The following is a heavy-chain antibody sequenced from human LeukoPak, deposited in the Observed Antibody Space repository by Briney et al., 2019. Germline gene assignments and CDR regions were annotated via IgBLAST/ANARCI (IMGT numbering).Heavy chain of an antibody. CDR3: AKELHSGSYCPAFDY. Sequence: GGSLRLSCAASGFTFSSYGMHWVRQAPGKGLEWVAVISYDGSNKYYADSVKGRFTIPRDNSKNTLYLQMNSLRAEDTAVYYCAKELHSGSYCPAFDYWGQGTLVTVSS. CDR2: ISYDGSNK. CDR1: GFTFSSYG. V-gene: IGHV3-30*18. D-gene: IGHD1-26*01. J-gene: IGHJ4*02.